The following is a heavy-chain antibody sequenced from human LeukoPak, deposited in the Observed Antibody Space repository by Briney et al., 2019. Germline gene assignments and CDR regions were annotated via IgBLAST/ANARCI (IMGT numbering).Heavy chain of an antibody. Sequence: PGGSLRLSCAASGFTFGSYSMNWVRQAPGKGLEWVSSISSSSSYIYYADSVKGRFTISRDNAKNSLYLQMNSLRAEDTAVYYCASYCSGGSCYVGGYWGQGTLVTVSS. D-gene: IGHD2-15*01. J-gene: IGHJ4*02. CDR3: ASYCSGGSCYVGGY. CDR1: GFTFGSYS. CDR2: ISSSSSYI. V-gene: IGHV3-21*01.